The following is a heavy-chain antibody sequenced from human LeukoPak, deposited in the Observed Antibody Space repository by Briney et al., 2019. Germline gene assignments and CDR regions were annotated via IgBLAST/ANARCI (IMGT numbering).Heavy chain of an antibody. CDR2: ISAYNGDT. Sequence: ASVKVSCKASGYTFTSYGISWVRQAPGQGLEWMGWISAYNGDTNYAQKLQGRVTMTIDTSTSTAYMDLTSLRSDDTAVYYCARGEYGGGWYARGFFDYWGQGTLVTVS. CDR1: GYTFTSYG. D-gene: IGHD6-19*01. V-gene: IGHV1-18*01. J-gene: IGHJ4*02. CDR3: ARGEYGGGWYARGFFDY.